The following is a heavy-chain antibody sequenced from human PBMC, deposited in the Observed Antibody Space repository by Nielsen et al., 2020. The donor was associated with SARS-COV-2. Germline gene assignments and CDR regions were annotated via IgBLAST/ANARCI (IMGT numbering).Heavy chain of an antibody. V-gene: IGHV4-39*02. D-gene: IGHD2-2*01. Sequence: SETLSLTCTVSGASLSSRNYYWGRIRQPPGKGLEWIGTIYYSGSVSYNPSLRSRVTISVDTSKKHFSLKLTSVTAADTAVYFCARGDIAVVPAAMFRGDDAFDIWGQGTMVRVSS. CDR2: IYYSGSV. CDR3: ARGDIAVVPAAMFRGDDAFDI. CDR1: GASLSSRNYY. J-gene: IGHJ3*02.